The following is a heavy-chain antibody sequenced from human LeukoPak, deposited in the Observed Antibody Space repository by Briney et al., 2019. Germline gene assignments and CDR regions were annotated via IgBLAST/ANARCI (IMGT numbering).Heavy chain of an antibody. CDR1: GFSFTNYW. CDR2: ISSDGSVT. Sequence: GGSLRLSCAVSGFSFTNYWMHWVRQDPGKGLVWVSYISSDGSVTKYADSVKGRFTVSRDNAVNTLYLQMNSLRVEDTAVYYCAREHDYGDYWPLDYWGQGTLVTVSS. D-gene: IGHD4-17*01. J-gene: IGHJ4*02. CDR3: AREHDYGDYWPLDY. V-gene: IGHV3-74*03.